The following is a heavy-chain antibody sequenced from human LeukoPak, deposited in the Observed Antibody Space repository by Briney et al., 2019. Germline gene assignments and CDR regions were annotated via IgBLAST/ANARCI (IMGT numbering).Heavy chain of an antibody. D-gene: IGHD3-22*01. CDR1: GFTFSNYV. CDR2: ISSSGGTT. CDR3: AKGYSSARLDP. V-gene: IGHV3-23*01. J-gene: IGHJ5*02. Sequence: GGSLRLSCAASGFTFSNYVMSWVRQAPGKGLEWVSGISSSGGTTYHADSVKGRFTISRDNSKNTPYLQMNSLRAEDTAVYYCAKGYSSARLDPWGQGTLVTVSS.